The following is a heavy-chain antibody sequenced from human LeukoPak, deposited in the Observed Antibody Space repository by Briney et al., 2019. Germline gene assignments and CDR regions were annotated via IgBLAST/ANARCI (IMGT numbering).Heavy chain of an antibody. V-gene: IGHV3-21*01. Sequence: GGSLRLSCAASGFTFSSYSMNWVRQAPGKGLEWVSSISSSSSYIYYADSVKGRFTISRDNAKNSLYLQMNSLRAEDTAVYYCARAGTRGDYDAFDIWGQGTMVTVSS. D-gene: IGHD4-17*01. CDR3: ARAGTRGDYDAFDI. J-gene: IGHJ3*02. CDR1: GFTFSSYS. CDR2: ISSSSSYI.